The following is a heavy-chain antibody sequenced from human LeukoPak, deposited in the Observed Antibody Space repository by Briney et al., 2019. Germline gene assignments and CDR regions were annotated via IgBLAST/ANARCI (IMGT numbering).Heavy chain of an antibody. CDR3: AGPPGASGTRNGMDV. CDR2: INTDGSSK. V-gene: IGHV3-74*01. CDR1: GFTFSSYW. Sequence: GGSLRLSCAVSGFTFSSYWMHWVRQAPGKGLVWVSRINTDGSSKNYADAVKGRFNISRDNAKNTLYLQMNSLRVEDTAVYYCAGPPGASGTRNGMDVWGKGTTVTVSS. D-gene: IGHD3-10*01. J-gene: IGHJ6*04.